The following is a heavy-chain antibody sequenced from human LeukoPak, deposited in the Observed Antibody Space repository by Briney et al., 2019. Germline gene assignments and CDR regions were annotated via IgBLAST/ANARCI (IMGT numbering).Heavy chain of an antibody. CDR2: IYSGGST. V-gene: IGHV3-53*01. J-gene: IGHJ4*02. D-gene: IGHD4-17*01. Sequence: GSLRLSCAASGFTFSTYAMSWVRQAPGKGLEWVSVIYSGGSTYYAESVKGRFTISRDNSKNTLYLQMNSLRADDTAVYYCARSRYGDYAIDYWGQGTLVIVSS. CDR3: ARSRYGDYAIDY. CDR1: GFTFSTYA.